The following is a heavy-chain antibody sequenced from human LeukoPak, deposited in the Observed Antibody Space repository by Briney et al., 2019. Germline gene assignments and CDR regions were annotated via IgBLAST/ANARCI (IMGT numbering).Heavy chain of an antibody. CDR1: GYSFATYW. Sequence: GESLKISCKASGYSFATYWIAWVRQMPGKGLEWMGIIYPGDSDTRYSPSFEGQVTVSVDKSITTAYLQWSSLKASDTAMYYCARRYYGDYLDFFDYWGQGTWSPSPQ. D-gene: IGHD4-17*01. J-gene: IGHJ4*01. CDR3: ARRYYGDYLDFFDY. V-gene: IGHV5-51*01. CDR2: IYPGDSDT.